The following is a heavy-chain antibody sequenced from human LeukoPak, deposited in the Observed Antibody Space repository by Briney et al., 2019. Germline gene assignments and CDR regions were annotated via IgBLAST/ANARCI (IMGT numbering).Heavy chain of an antibody. J-gene: IGHJ4*02. CDR3: ARNCGWNYACIFDY. CDR2: IYYSGTT. D-gene: IGHD1-7*01. Sequence: PSETLSLTCTVSGDSISSSSYYWGWIRQPPGKGLEWIGTIYYSGTTYYNPSLKSRVTISVDTSKNQFSLKLSSVTAADTAVYYCARNCGWNYACIFDYWGQGTLVTVSS. CDR1: GDSISSSSYY. V-gene: IGHV4-39*07.